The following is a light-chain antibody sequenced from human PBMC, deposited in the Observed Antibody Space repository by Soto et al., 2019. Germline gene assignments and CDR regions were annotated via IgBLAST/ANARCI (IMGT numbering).Light chain of an antibody. CDR2: AVS. CDR1: SSDIGSYNH. CDR3: ISYTDRQSYL. J-gene: IGLJ1*01. Sequence: QSVLTQPASVSGSPGQSITISCSGTSSDIGSYNHVAWYQQFPGKSPKLMIYAVSYRPPGVSDRFSGSKSGITASLTISGLQTEDEADYYCISYTDRQSYLFGTGTKLTVL. V-gene: IGLV2-14*03.